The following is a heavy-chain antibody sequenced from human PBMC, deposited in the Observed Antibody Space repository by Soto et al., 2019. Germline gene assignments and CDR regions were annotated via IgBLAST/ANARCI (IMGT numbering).Heavy chain of an antibody. CDR2: IYYSGST. D-gene: IGHD5-18*01. J-gene: IGHJ4*02. CDR1: GGSISSYY. V-gene: IGHV4-59*08. CDR3: ARRYGFCFDY. Sequence: SETLSLTCTVSGGSISSYYWSWIRQPPGKGLEWIGYIYYSGSTNYNPSLKSRVTISVDTSKNQFSLKLSSVTAADTAVYYCARRYGFCFDYGGQGTLDTVSS.